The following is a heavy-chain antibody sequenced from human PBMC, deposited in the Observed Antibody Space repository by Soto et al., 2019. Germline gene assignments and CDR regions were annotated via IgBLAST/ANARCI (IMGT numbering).Heavy chain of an antibody. CDR2: ISKSDYT. CDR3: AREDSIIIPAVSDF. CDR1: GFAFNNYG. V-gene: IGHV3-21*01. J-gene: IGHJ4*02. Sequence: PGGSLRLSCTVSGFAFNNYGINWVRQAPGQGLEWVSSISKSDYTYYSDSVKGRFTISRDNAKNPVSLQMNTLRAEDTAVYYCAREDSIIIPAVSDFWGQGTLVTVSS. D-gene: IGHD2-2*01.